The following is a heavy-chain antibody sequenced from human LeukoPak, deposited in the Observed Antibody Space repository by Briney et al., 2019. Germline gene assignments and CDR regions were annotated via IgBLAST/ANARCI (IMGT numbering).Heavy chain of an antibody. CDR3: ARTRHSYYMDV. Sequence: SETLSLTCAVYGGSFSGYYWSWLRQPPGKGLEWIGEINHSGSANYNPSLKSRVTISVDTSKNQFSLKLSSVTAADTAVYYCARTRHSYYMDVWGKGTTVTVSS. V-gene: IGHV4-34*01. J-gene: IGHJ6*03. CDR2: INHSGSA. CDR1: GGSFSGYY.